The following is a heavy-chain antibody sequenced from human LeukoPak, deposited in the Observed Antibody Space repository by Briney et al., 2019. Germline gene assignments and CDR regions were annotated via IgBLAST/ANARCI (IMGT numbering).Heavy chain of an antibody. CDR2: INSDGSST. V-gene: IGHV3-74*01. D-gene: IGHD5-18*01. CDR3: ARSDTAMDPFDY. J-gene: IGHJ4*02. CDR1: GFTLSSYW. Sequence: GGSLRLSCAASGFTLSSYWMHWVRQAPGKGLVWVSRINSDGSSTSYADSVKGRFTISRDNAKNTLYLQMNSLRAEDTAVYYCARSDTAMDPFDYWGQGTLVTVSS.